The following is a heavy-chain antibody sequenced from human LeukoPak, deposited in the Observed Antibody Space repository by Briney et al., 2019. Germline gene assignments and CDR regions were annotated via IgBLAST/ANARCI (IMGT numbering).Heavy chain of an antibody. J-gene: IGHJ4*02. Sequence: GRSLRLSCAASGFTFSSYGMHWVRQAPGKGLEWVAVIWYDGSNKYYADSVKGRFTISRDNSKNTLYLQMNSLRAEDTAVYYCARAGQLGIDYFDYWGQGTLVTVSS. V-gene: IGHV3-33*08. CDR3: ARAGQLGIDYFDY. D-gene: IGHD6-6*01. CDR2: IWYDGSNK. CDR1: GFTFSSYG.